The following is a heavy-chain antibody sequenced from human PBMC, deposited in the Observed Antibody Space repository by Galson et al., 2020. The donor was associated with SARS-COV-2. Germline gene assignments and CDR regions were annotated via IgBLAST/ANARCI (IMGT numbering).Heavy chain of an antibody. D-gene: IGHD2-8*01. CDR3: ARDDGNAVYYYGMDV. Sequence: SETLSLTCTVSGGSVSSSSFYWGWVRQPPGKGLEWIGNINYSETPYYNPTLKSRVAISIDKSKNQFSLKVTSVTAADTAVYYCARDDGNAVYYYGMDVWGQGTTVIVSS. J-gene: IGHJ6*02. CDR2: INYSETP. CDR1: GGSVSSSSFY. V-gene: IGHV4-39*07.